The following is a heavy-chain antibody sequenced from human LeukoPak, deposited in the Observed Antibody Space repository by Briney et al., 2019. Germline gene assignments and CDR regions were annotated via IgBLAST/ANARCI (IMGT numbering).Heavy chain of an antibody. V-gene: IGHV1-46*01. Sequence: ASVKVSCKASGYTFTSYYMHWVRQAPGQGLEWMGIINPSGGSTSYAQKFQGRVTMTRDTSTSAAYMELSSLRSEDTAVYYCARAVPAAHDDYYYYMDVWAKGPRSPSP. CDR3: ARAVPAAHDDYYYYMDV. D-gene: IGHD2-2*01. J-gene: IGHJ6*03. CDR2: INPSGGST. CDR1: GYTFTSYY.